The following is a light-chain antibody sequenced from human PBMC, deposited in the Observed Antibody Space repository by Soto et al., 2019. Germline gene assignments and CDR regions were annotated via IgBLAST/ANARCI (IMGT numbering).Light chain of an antibody. V-gene: IGKV3-20*01. CDR3: QQHGSWGIT. J-gene: IGKJ3*01. Sequence: EIVLTQSPGTLSLSPGESATLSCSSSQSVGSNSLAWHQQKPGQAPRLLMYAASSRAAGIPDRFSGSGSGTDFTLTISRLEPEDFAVYYCQQHGSWGITFGPGTKVDI. CDR1: QSVGSNS. CDR2: AAS.